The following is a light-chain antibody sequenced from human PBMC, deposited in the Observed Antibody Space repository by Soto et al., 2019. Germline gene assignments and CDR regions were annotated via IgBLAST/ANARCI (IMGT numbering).Light chain of an antibody. CDR3: HQYNKWPPGT. CDR2: GAS. CDR1: QSVGTN. Sequence: EIVMTQSPATLSVSRGERATLSCRASQSVGTNLAWYQQKPGQAPRLLIYGASTRATGIPARFGGSGSGTEFTLTIRSLQSDDFAVYYCHQYNKWPPGTFGQGTKVEIK. J-gene: IGKJ1*01. V-gene: IGKV3-15*01.